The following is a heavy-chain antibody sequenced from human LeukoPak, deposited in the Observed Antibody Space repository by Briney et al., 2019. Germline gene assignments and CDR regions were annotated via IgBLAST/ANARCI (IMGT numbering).Heavy chain of an antibody. CDR3: ARNRITMVRGVITHFDY. CDR1: GFSLSTSGMC. J-gene: IGHJ4*02. V-gene: IGHV2-70*01. D-gene: IGHD3-10*01. CDR2: IDWDDGK. Sequence: SGPALVKPTQTLTVTCTFSGFSLSTSGMCVSWIRQPPGKALEWLALIDWDDGKYYSTSLKTRLTISKDTSKNQVVPTMTNMDPVDTATYYCARNRITMVRGVITHFDYWGQGTLVTVSS.